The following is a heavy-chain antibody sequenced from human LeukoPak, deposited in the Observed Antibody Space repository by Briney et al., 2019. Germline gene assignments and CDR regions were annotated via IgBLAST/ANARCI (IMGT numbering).Heavy chain of an antibody. CDR2: INPNSGGT. Sequence: ASVKVSCKASGYTFTGYYMHWVRQAPGQGLEWMGWINPNSGGTNYAQKFQGRVTMTRDTSISTAYMELSRLRSDDTAVYYCAREPYCSSTSCSETDWGQGALVTVSS. J-gene: IGHJ4*02. D-gene: IGHD2-2*01. V-gene: IGHV1-2*02. CDR3: AREPYCSSTSCSETD. CDR1: GYTFTGYY.